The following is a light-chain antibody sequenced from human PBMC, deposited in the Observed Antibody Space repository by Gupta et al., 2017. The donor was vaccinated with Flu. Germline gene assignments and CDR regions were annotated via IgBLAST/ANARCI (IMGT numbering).Light chain of an antibody. Sequence: QSVLTQPPAVSTAPGQTVTISCSGSTSNIGDNYVSWYQHLPGTTPKLLFYGNNRRPSGIPARFSGSTSGTTATLTITRLQAGEEADYYCDAVDGNRSGVVFGGGTKLTVL. V-gene: IGLV1-51*01. CDR3: DAVDGNRSGVV. CDR2: GNN. CDR1: TSNIGDNY. J-gene: IGLJ2*01.